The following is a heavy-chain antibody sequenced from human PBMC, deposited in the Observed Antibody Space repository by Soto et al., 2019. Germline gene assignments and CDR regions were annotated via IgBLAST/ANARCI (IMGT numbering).Heavy chain of an antibody. CDR3: ARDGVEAGLYLDN. CDR1: GFIFRSYW. CDR2: INQDESEK. Sequence: GGSLRLSCAASGFIFRSYWISWVRQAPGKGLEWVANINQDESEKYYVDSVKGRFIISRDNAKNSLYLQMNSLRPEDTAVYYCARDGVEAGLYLDNWGQGTLVTVSS. V-gene: IGHV3-7*01. D-gene: IGHD6-19*01. J-gene: IGHJ4*02.